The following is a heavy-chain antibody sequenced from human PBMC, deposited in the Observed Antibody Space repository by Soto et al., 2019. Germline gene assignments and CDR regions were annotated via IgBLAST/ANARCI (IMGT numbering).Heavy chain of an antibody. CDR3: EGDIGGISNYEGNEYDYAALDI. V-gene: IGHV3-11*06. D-gene: IGHD3-10*01. CDR2: ISSSGSYT. Sequence: SLGLSWAAAGFTFSAYYMSWIRQAPGKGLEWVSYISSSGSYTNYADSVKGRFTISTDNAKNSLYLQMNSLGAKDTAVYYFEGDIGGISNYEGNEYDYAALDIWGQGAVV. J-gene: IGHJ3*02. CDR1: GFTFSAYY.